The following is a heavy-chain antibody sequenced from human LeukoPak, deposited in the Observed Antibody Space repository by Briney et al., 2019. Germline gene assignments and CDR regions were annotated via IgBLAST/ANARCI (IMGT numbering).Heavy chain of an antibody. CDR3: AKTPRTGYSSGWYYFDY. Sequence: GGSLRLSCAASGFTFSSYGMHWVRQAPGKGLEWVAVIWYDGSNKYYADSVKGRFTISRDNSKNTLYLQMNSLRAEDTAVYYCAKTPRTGYSSGWYYFDYWGQGTLVTVSS. V-gene: IGHV3-33*06. CDR2: IWYDGSNK. CDR1: GFTFSSYG. J-gene: IGHJ4*02. D-gene: IGHD6-19*01.